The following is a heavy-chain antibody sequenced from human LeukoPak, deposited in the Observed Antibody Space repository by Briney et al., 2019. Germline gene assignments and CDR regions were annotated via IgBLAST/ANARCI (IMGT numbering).Heavy chain of an antibody. J-gene: IGHJ4*02. CDR2: VYYSGAT. CDR3: ARRVAVTGIYCFDH. Sequence: SETLSLTCTVSGGSISTYYWSWIRQPPGKGLEWIGYVYYSGATNYNPSLKSQVTISLDTSKNQFSLRLTSVTAADTAVYYCARRVAVTGIYCFDHWGQGTPVTVSS. V-gene: IGHV4-59*08. CDR1: GGSISTYY. D-gene: IGHD6-19*01.